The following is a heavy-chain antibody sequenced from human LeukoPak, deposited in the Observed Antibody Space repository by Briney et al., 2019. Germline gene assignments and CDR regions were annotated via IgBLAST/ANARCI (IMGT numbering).Heavy chain of an antibody. V-gene: IGHV1-8*01. J-gene: IGHJ6*03. CDR1: GYTFTSYD. CDR2: MNPNSGNT. D-gene: IGHD3-3*01. Sequence: ASVKVSCKASGYTFTSYDINWVRQATGQGLEWMGWMNPNSGNTGYAQKFQGRVTMTRNTSISTAYMELSSLRSEDTAVYYCARENNGGFWSGYPHYYYMDVWGKGTTVTVSS. CDR3: ARENNGGFWSGYPHYYYMDV.